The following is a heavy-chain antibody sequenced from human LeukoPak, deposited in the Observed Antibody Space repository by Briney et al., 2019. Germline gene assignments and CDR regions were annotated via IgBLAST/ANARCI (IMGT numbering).Heavy chain of an antibody. J-gene: IGHJ6*02. V-gene: IGHV4-59*01. CDR2: IYYSGST. CDR1: GGSISGYY. CDR3: ARKLMGVNPGMDV. Sequence: SETLSLTCTVSGGSISGYYWSWIRQPPGKGLEWIGYIYYSGSTNYNPSLKSRVTISVDTSKNQFSLKLSSVTAADTAVYYCARKLMGVNPGMDVWGQGTTVTVSS. D-gene: IGHD3-10*01.